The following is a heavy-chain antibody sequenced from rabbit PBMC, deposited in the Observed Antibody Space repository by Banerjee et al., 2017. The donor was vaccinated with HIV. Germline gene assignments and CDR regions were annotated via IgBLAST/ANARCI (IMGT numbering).Heavy chain of an antibody. V-gene: IGHV1S45*01. J-gene: IGHJ4*01. D-gene: IGHD1-1*01. CDR2: INTSSGNT. CDR3: ARDSAGVIGWNFNL. Sequence: QEQLEESGGDLAKPEGSLTLTCIASGFSFSSKYAMCWVRQAPGKGLEWMACINTSSGNTVYATWAKGRFTISRTSSTTVALQMTSLTAADTATYFCARDSAGVIGWNFNLWGQGTLVTVS. CDR1: GFSFSSKYA.